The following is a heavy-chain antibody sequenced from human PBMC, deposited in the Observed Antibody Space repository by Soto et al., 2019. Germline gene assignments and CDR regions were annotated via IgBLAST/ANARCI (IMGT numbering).Heavy chain of an antibody. Sequence: GGSLRLSCAASGFRFSSYGMHWVRQAPGKGLEWVAFISYDGSNKYSADSVKGRFTISRDNVKNTLYLQMNSLRAEDTAVFYCAKEPGSRLLEWLLYDWGQGTLVTVS. CDR3: AKEPGSRLLEWLLYD. D-gene: IGHD3-3*01. CDR1: GFRFSSYG. CDR2: ISYDGSNK. J-gene: IGHJ4*02. V-gene: IGHV3-30*18.